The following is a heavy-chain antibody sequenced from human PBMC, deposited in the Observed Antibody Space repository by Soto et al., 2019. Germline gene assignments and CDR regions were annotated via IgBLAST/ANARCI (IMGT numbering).Heavy chain of an antibody. D-gene: IGHD2-8*02. CDR1: FGSFSGYY. V-gene: IGHV4-34*01. Sequence: SKTLSVTCSFYFGSFSGYYWTLIRNPPGTGLEWIGEINHSGSTNYNPSLKSRVTISVDTSKNQFSLKLTSVTAADTAVYYCARDKITGLFEYWGQGTLVTVSS. CDR3: ARDKITGLFEY. J-gene: IGHJ4*02. CDR2: INHSGST.